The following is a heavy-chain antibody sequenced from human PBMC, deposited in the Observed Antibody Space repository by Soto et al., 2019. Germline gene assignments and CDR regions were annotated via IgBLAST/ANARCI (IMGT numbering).Heavy chain of an antibody. V-gene: IGHV4-59*01. Sequence: ETLSLTCTVSGGSISSYYWSWIRQPPGKGLEWIGYIYYSGSTNYNPSLKSRVTISVDTSKHQFSLKLSSVTAADTAVYYCARAGYYDFWSGYESWGQGTLVTVSS. CDR3: ARAGYYDFWSGYES. CDR2: IYYSGST. J-gene: IGHJ5*02. D-gene: IGHD3-3*01. CDR1: GGSISSYY.